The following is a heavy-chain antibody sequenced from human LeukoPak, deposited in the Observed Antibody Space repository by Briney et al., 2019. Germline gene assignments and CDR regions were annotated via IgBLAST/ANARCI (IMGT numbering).Heavy chain of an antibody. CDR3: ARTYYYDSSGYPFDY. Sequence: GASVKVSCKASGYTFTSYYMHWVRQAPGQGLEWKGIINPSGGSTSYAQKFQGRVTMTRDMSTSTVYMELSSLRSEDTAVYYCARTYYYDSSGYPFDYWGQGTLVTVSS. J-gene: IGHJ4*02. CDR1: GYTFTSYY. CDR2: INPSGGST. V-gene: IGHV1-46*01. D-gene: IGHD3-22*01.